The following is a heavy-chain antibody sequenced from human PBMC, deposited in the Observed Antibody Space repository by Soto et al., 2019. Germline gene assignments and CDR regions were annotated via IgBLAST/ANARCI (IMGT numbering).Heavy chain of an antibody. J-gene: IGHJ4*02. D-gene: IGHD6-19*01. CDR1: GYTFTSYA. Sequence: QVQLVQSGAEVKKPGASVKVSCKASGYTFTSYAMHWVRQAPGQRLEWMGWINAGNGNTKYSQKFQGRVTITRDTSESTAYMELSSLRSEDTAVYYCASRYSSGTAFDYWDQGTLVTVSS. V-gene: IGHV1-3*01. CDR3: ASRYSSGTAFDY. CDR2: INAGNGNT.